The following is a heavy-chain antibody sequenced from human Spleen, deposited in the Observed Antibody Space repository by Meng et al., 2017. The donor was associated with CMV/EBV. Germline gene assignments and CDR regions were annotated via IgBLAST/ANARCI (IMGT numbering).Heavy chain of an antibody. CDR2: IRSNGNNK. Sequence: CSTDGMHWVRQAPGKGLEWVALIRSNGNNKDYADSVKGRFTISRDNSKNTLYLQMDSLRTEDTAVYYCAKDRLRYCLSSNCYPFDPWGQGTLVTVSS. J-gene: IGHJ5*02. V-gene: IGHV3-30*02. D-gene: IGHD2-2*01. CDR1: CSTDG. CDR3: AKDRLRYCLSSNCYPFDP.